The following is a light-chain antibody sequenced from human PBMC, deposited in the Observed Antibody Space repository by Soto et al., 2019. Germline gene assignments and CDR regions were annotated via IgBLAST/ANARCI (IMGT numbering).Light chain of an antibody. V-gene: IGKV3-11*01. J-gene: IGKJ4*01. CDR1: QSVSSF. CDR3: QQRSNWPLT. CDR2: DAS. Sequence: EIVLTQSPATLSLSPGKRATLSCRASQSVSSFLAWYQQKPGQAPRLLIYDASNRATGIPARFSGSGSGTDFTLTISRLEPEDFAVYYCQQRSNWPLTFGGGTKVEIK.